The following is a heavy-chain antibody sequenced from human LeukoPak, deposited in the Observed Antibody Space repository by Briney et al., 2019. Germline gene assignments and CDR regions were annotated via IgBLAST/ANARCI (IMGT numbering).Heavy chain of an antibody. CDR2: IKFDESER. V-gene: IGHV3-7*04. D-gene: IGHD1/OR15-1a*01. CDR1: GFTFSSFW. J-gene: IGHJ4*02. CDR3: TRVTTNGYFEY. Sequence: PGGSLRLSCAASGFTFSSFWMAWVRQAPGKGLEWVASIKFDESERHHVDSVKGRFTISRDNAKNSQYLQMNSLRAEDTAVYFCTRVTTNGYFEYWGQGTLVTVSS.